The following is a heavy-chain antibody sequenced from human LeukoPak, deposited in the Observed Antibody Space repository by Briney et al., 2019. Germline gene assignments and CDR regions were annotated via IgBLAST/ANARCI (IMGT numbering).Heavy chain of an antibody. CDR2: ISYDGSNK. CDR3: AREGSWFDP. V-gene: IGHV3-30*14. CDR1: GFTFSSYA. J-gene: IGHJ5*02. Sequence: GGSLRLSCAASGFTFSSYAMHWVRQAPGKGLEWVAVISYDGSNKYYADSVKGRFTISRDNSKNTLYLQMNSLRAEDTAVYYCAREGSWFDPWGQGTLVTVSS.